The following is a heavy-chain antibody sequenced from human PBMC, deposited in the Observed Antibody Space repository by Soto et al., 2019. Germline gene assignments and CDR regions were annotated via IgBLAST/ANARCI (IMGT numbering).Heavy chain of an antibody. D-gene: IGHD2-15*01. J-gene: IGHJ4*02. CDR1: GFTVSSSP. CDR2: IYNGGST. V-gene: IGHV3-66*01. Sequence: EVPLVESGGGLVQPGGSLRLSCAASGFTVSSSPMSWVRQAPGKGLEWVSVIYNGGSTYYADSVKGRFTISRDNSKNTLYLQMNSLRAEDTAVYYCARVPGGGILNYWGQGTLVTVSS. CDR3: ARVPGGGILNY.